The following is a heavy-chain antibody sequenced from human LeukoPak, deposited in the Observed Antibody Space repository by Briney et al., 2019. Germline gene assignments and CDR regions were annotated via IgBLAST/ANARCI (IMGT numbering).Heavy chain of an antibody. J-gene: IGHJ3*02. V-gene: IGHV4-38-2*01. CDR3: ARKGLYYYDSSGPDAFDI. Sequence: SETLSLTCAVSGYSISSGYYWGWIRQPPGKGLEWIGSIYHSGSTYYNPSLKSRVTISVDTSKNQFSLKLSSVTAADTAVYYCARKGLYYYDSSGPDAFDIWGQGKMVTVSS. CDR1: GYSISSGYY. D-gene: IGHD3-22*01. CDR2: IYHSGST.